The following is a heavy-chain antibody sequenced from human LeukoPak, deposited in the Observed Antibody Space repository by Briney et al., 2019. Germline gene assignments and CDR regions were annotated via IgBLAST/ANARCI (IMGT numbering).Heavy chain of an antibody. CDR1: GFTFSTYA. Sequence: QSGGSLRLSCAASGFTFSTYAMIWVRQAPGKGLEWVSVIGDNNFFTGRFTYYADSVKGRFTISRDSSTNTLYLQMVSLRAEDTAIYYCAKDPTGDYVGAFEIWGQGTMVTVSS. CDR2: IGDNNFFTGRFT. V-gene: IGHV3-23*01. J-gene: IGHJ3*02. CDR3: AKDPTGDYVGAFEI. D-gene: IGHD4-23*01.